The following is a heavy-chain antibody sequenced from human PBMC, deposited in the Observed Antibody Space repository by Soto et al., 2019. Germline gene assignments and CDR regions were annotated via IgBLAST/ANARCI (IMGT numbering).Heavy chain of an antibody. V-gene: IGHV3-11*06. CDR2: ISSSSTYK. CDR1: GFTFSDYY. CDR3: ASGRGNDWNWFDP. Sequence: QVQLVESGGGLVKPGGSLRLSCAASGFTFSDYYMRWIRQAPGKGLEWVSYISSSSTYKNYTDSVKGRFTISRDNAKNSLYLQMNALSSEETAVSSCASGRGNDWNWFDPWGKGTLVTVSS. J-gene: IGHJ5*02. D-gene: IGHD1-1*01.